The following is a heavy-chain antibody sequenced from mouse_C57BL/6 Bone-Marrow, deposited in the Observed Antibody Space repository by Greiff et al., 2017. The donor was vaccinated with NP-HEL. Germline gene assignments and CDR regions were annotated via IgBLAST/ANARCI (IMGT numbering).Heavy chain of an antibody. CDR3: ARDASGSSYWYFDV. D-gene: IGHD1-1*01. V-gene: IGHV7-1*01. CDR2: SRNKANDYTT. CDR1: GFTFSDFY. Sequence: EVKLVESGGGLVQSGRSLRLSCATSGFTFSDFYMEWVRQAPGKGLEWIAASRNKANDYTTEYSASVKGRFIVSRDTSQSILYRQMNAMRAEDTAIDYCARDASGSSYWYFDVWGTGTTVTVTS. J-gene: IGHJ1*03.